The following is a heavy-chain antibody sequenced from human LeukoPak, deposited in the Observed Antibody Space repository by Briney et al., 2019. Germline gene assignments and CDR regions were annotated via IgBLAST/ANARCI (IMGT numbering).Heavy chain of an antibody. V-gene: IGHV3-30*02. CDR3: AKDRVAAAGSFRSMDV. Sequence: PGGSLRLSCAASGFTFRSYGIHWVPQAPGKGLEWVAFIRFDGSNEYYADSVKGRFTISRDNSKNTLFVQMNSLRAEDTAVYYCAKDRVAAAGSFRSMDVWGKGTTVTVSS. D-gene: IGHD6-13*01. CDR2: IRFDGSNE. J-gene: IGHJ6*03. CDR1: GFTFRSYG.